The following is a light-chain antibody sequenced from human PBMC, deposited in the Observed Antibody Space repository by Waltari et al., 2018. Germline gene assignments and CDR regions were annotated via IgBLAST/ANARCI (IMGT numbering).Light chain of an antibody. Sequence: QLVLTQSPSASASLGASVKLTCTLSSGHSSNIIAWHQQQPEKGPRYLMKVNSDGSHTKGDEFPARFSGSGSGAERYLTISSVQSEDEADYYVQTGGHGTWVFGGGTKLTVL. CDR3: QTGGHGTWV. CDR1: SGHSSNI. V-gene: IGLV4-69*01. J-gene: IGLJ3*02. CDR2: VNSDGSH.